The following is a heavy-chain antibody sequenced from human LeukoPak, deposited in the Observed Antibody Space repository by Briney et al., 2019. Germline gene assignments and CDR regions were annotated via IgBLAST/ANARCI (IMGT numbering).Heavy chain of an antibody. Sequence: SETLSLTCTVSGGSISSYYWSWIRQPPGKGLEWIGYIYYSGSTNYNPSLKSRVTISVDTSKNQFSLKLSSVTAADTAVYYCARDYTPSYYYYGMDVWGQGTTVTVSS. CDR3: ARDYTPSYYYYGMDV. J-gene: IGHJ6*02. CDR2: IYYSGST. CDR1: GGSISSYY. V-gene: IGHV4-59*01. D-gene: IGHD2-15*01.